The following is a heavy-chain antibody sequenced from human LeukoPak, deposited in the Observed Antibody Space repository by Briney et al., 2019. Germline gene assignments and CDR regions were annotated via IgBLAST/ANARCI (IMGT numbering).Heavy chain of an antibody. J-gene: IGHJ5*02. V-gene: IGHV3-53*01. CDR3: AREPQGSWFDP. D-gene: IGHD3-10*01. Sequence: PGGSLRLSCAASGFTVSSNYMSWVRQAPGKGLEWVSVIYIGGSTYYADSVKGRFTISRDNSKNTLYLQMNSLRAEDTAVYYCAREPQGSWFDPWGRGTLVTVSS. CDR2: IYIGGST. CDR1: GFTVSSNY.